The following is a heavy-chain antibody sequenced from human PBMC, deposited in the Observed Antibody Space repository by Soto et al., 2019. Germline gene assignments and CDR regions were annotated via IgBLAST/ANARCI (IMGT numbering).Heavy chain of an antibody. Sequence: PSETLSLTCAVYGGSFSGYYWSWIRQPPGKGLEWIGEIYYTGTTSYNPSLKSRVTMSVDTSKNQFSLMLTSVSAADTAVYYCARGSGWYLPWGQGTLVTVSS. D-gene: IGHD6-19*01. J-gene: IGHJ5*02. CDR2: IYYTGTT. CDR1: GGSFSGYY. V-gene: IGHV4-34*01. CDR3: ARGSGWYLP.